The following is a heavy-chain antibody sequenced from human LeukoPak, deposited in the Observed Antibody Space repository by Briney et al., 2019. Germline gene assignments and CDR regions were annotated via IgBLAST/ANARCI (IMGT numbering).Heavy chain of an antibody. CDR3: ARWYCGGDCFVDY. CDR1: GYTFTGYY. V-gene: IGHV1-2*02. D-gene: IGHD2-21*02. Sequence: ASVKVSCKASGYTFTGYYMHWVRQAPGQGLEWMGWINPNSGGTNYAQKSQGRVTMTRDTSISTAYMELSRLRSDDTAVYYCARWYCGGDCFVDYWGQGTLVTVSS. J-gene: IGHJ4*02. CDR2: INPNSGGT.